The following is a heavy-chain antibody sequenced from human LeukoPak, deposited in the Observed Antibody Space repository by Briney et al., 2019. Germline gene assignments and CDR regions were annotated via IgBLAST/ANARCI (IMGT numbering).Heavy chain of an antibody. Sequence: PGGSLRLSCAASGFTFSSSWMSWVRQAPGRGLEWVANIKQDGSDKYYVDSVKGRFTISRDNAENSLYLQMNGLRAEDTAVYYCASRRPYSSGGHIDYWGQGTLVTVSS. D-gene: IGHD6-19*01. CDR2: IKQDGSDK. CDR3: ASRRPYSSGGHIDY. V-gene: IGHV3-7*02. J-gene: IGHJ4*02. CDR1: GFTFSSSW.